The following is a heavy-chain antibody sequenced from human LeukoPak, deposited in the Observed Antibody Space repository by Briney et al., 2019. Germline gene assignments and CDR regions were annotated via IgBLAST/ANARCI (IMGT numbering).Heavy chain of an antibody. Sequence: GGSLRLSCAASGFTVSTNYMSWVRQAPGKGLEWVTSISSGGNTYYADSVKGRFTISRDNSKNTLFLQMNTLRAEDTAVYYCARGPPPTRALDIWGQGTMVTVFS. CDR1: GFTVSTNY. D-gene: IGHD4-17*01. V-gene: IGHV3-53*01. J-gene: IGHJ3*02. CDR3: ARGPPPTRALDI. CDR2: ISSGGNT.